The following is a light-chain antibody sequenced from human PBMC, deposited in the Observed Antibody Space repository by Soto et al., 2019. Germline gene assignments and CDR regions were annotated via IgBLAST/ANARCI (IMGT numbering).Light chain of an antibody. CDR1: STNIGAGYD. J-gene: IGLJ1*01. Sequence: QPVLTQPPSVAGAPGQRVTISCTGSSTNIGAGYDVHWYQQLPGTAPKLLIYGNSNRPSGVPDRFSGSESGTTASLAITGLQAEDEAEYYCQSYDSSLSGYVFGTGTKLTVL. CDR2: GNS. CDR3: QSYDSSLSGYV. V-gene: IGLV1-40*01.